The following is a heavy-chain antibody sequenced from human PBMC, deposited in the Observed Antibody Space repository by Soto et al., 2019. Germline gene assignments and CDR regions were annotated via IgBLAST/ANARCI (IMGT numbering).Heavy chain of an antibody. D-gene: IGHD1-1*01. V-gene: IGHV1-18*01. Sequence: QVHLVQSGAEVKKPGASVKVSCKCSGYTFTSYGITWVRQAPGQGLEWMGWISAHNDNTDYAQKLQGRVTVTRDTSTSTAYMELRSLRSAATAVYYCARGRYGDYWGQGALVTVSS. CDR1: GYTFTSYG. J-gene: IGHJ4*02. CDR2: ISAHNDNT. CDR3: ARGRYGDY.